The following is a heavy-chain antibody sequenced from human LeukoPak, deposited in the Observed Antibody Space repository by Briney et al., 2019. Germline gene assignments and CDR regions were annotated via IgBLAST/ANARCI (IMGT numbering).Heavy chain of an antibody. V-gene: IGHV3-21*01. CDR2: ISSSSSYI. J-gene: IGHJ4*02. D-gene: IGHD4-17*01. CDR1: GFTFSSYS. Sequence: PGGSLRLSCAASGFTFSSYSMNWVRQAPGKGLEWVSSISSSSSYIYYADSVKGRFTISRDNAKNSLYLQMNSLRAEDTAVYYCARVHDYGDYNYFDYWGQGTLVTVSS. CDR3: ARVHDYGDYNYFDY.